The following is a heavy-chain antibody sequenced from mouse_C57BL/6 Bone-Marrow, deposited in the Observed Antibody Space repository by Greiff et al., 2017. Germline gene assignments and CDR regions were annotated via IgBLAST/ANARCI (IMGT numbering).Heavy chain of an antibody. V-gene: IGHV1-55*01. CDR3: ASGGGNYYYGSSPYYFDY. Sequence: QVQLQQPGAELVKPGASVKMSCKASGYTFTSYWITWVKQRPGQGLEWIGDIYPGSGSTNYNEKFKSKATLTVDTSSSTAYMQLSSLTSEDSAVYYCASGGGNYYYGSSPYYFDYWGQGTTLTVSS. CDR1: GYTFTSYW. D-gene: IGHD1-1*01. CDR2: IYPGSGST. J-gene: IGHJ2*01.